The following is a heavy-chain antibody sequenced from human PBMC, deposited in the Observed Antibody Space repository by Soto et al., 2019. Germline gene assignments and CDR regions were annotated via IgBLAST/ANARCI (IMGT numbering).Heavy chain of an antibody. CDR2: INPNSGGT. D-gene: IGHD6-13*01. Sequence: ASVKVSCKASGYTFTGYYMHWVRQAPGQGLEWMGWINPNSGGTNYAQKFQGRVTMTRDTSISTAYMELSRLRSDDTAVYYCARDSGAAGRNWFDPWGQGPQVTVS. J-gene: IGHJ5*02. CDR1: GYTFTGYY. CDR3: ARDSGAAGRNWFDP. V-gene: IGHV1-2*02.